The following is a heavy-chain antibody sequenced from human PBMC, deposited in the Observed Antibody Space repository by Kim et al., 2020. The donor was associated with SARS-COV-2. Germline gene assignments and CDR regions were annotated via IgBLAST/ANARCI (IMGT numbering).Heavy chain of an antibody. D-gene: IGHD6-13*01. Sequence: GGSLRLSCAASGFTFDDYAMHWVRQAPGKGLEWVSGISWNSGSIGYADSVKGRFTISRDNAKNSLYLQMNSLRAEDTALYYCAKVSYVAAAGDFDYWGQGTLVTVSS. CDR1: GFTFDDYA. CDR2: ISWNSGSI. J-gene: IGHJ4*02. V-gene: IGHV3-9*01. CDR3: AKVSYVAAAGDFDY.